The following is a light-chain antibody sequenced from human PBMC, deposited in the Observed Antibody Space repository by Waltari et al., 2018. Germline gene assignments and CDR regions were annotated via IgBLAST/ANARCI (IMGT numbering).Light chain of an antibody. V-gene: IGLV2-14*03. CDR2: DVS. Sequence: QSALTQPASVSGSPGQSIPISCTGTSSHVGGYNFVSWYQQYPDKAPKLMIFDVSNRPSGVSSRFSGSKSGNTASLTISGLQAEDEADYYCSSYTSSTTLYVFGTGTKVTVL. J-gene: IGLJ1*01. CDR3: SSYTSSTTLYV. CDR1: SSHVGGYNF.